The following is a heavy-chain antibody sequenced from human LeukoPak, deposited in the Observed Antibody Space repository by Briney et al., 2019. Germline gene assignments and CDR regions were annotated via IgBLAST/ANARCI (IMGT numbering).Heavy chain of an antibody. CDR1: GFTFSSYS. D-gene: IGHD1/OR15-1a*01. CDR2: ITSSSRYI. V-gene: IGHV3-21*01. CDR3: ARGINSREQSFDY. Sequence: GGSLRLSCAASGFTFSSYSMNWVRQAPGKGLEWVSSITSSSRYIYYADSVKGRFTISRDNAKNSLYLQMNSLRAEDTAVYYCARGINSREQSFDYWGQGTLVTVSS. J-gene: IGHJ4*02.